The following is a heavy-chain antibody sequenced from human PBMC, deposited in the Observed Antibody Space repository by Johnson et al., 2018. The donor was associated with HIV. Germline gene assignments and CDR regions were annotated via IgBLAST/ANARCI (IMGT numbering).Heavy chain of an antibody. J-gene: IGHJ3*02. CDR1: GFTFDDHG. Sequence: VQLVESGGGVVRPGGSLRLSCAASGFTFDDHGMTWVRQAPGKGLEWVSGINWTGGSTGYADSLKCRFTLSRDNAQNSLNLEMNSLRAEDTALYYCARATYYYDLSGYLTRPRAFDMWGQGTMVTVSS. D-gene: IGHD3-22*01. CDR2: INWTGGST. CDR3: ARATYYYDLSGYLTRPRAFDM. V-gene: IGHV3-20*04.